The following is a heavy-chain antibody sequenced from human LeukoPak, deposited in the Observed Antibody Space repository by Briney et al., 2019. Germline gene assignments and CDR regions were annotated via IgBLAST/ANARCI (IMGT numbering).Heavy chain of an antibody. Sequence: SVKVSCKASGGTFSSYAISWVQQAPGQGLEWMGRIIPIFGTANYAQKFQGRVTITTDESTSTAYMELSSLRSEDTAVYYCAREGRVGARVVDYWGQGTLVTVSS. CDR3: AREGRVGARVVDY. D-gene: IGHD1-26*01. J-gene: IGHJ4*02. V-gene: IGHV1-69*05. CDR2: IIPIFGTA. CDR1: GGTFSSYA.